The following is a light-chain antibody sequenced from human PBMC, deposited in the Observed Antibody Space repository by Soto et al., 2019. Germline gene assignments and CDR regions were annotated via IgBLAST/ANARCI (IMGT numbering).Light chain of an antibody. Sequence: QSALSQPPSASGSPGQSVTISCTGTSSDVGIYSYVSWYQQHPGKAPKLMIYEVSKRPSGVPDRFSGSKSGNTASLTVSGLHAEDEADYYCSSSAGSNKAVFGGGTQLTVL. J-gene: IGLJ2*01. CDR2: EVS. V-gene: IGLV2-8*01. CDR3: SSSAGSNKAV. CDR1: SSDVGIYSY.